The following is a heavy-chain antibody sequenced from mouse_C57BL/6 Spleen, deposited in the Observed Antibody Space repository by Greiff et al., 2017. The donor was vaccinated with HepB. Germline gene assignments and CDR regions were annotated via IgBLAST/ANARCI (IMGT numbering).Heavy chain of an antibody. V-gene: IGHV1-64*01. CDR2: IHPNSGST. CDR3: ARETAQAHYYAMDY. CDR1: GYTFTSYW. J-gene: IGHJ4*01. Sequence: VQLQQSGAELVKPGASVKLSCKASGYTFTSYWMHWVKQRPGQGLEWIGMIHPNSGSTNYNEKFKSKATLTVDKSSSTAYRQLSSLTSEDSSVYYCARETAQAHYYAMDYWGQGTSVTVSS. D-gene: IGHD3-2*02.